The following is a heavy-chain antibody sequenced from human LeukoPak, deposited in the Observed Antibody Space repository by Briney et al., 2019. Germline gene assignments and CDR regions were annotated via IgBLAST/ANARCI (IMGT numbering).Heavy chain of an antibody. CDR3: ARVVPAVKGAYFDY. J-gene: IGHJ4*02. Sequence: GGSLRLSCAASGFTVSSNYMTWVRQAPGKGLEWVSVIYSSGGTNYADSVKGRFTISRDNSKNTLYLQMNSLRAEDTAVYYCARVVPAVKGAYFDYWGQGTLVTVSS. D-gene: IGHD6-6*01. V-gene: IGHV3-53*01. CDR2: IYSSGGT. CDR1: GFTVSSNY.